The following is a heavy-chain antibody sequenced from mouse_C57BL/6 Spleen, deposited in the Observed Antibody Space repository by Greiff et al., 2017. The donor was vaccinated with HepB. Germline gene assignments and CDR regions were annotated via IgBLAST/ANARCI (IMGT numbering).Heavy chain of an antibody. CDR2: ISSGGSYT. V-gene: IGHV5-6*01. J-gene: IGHJ2*01. CDR1: GFTFSSYG. CDR3: ARHGDVYYFDY. Sequence: EVQGVESGGDLVKPGGSLKLSCAASGFTFSSYGMSWVRQTPDKRLEWVATISSGGSYTYYPDSVKGRFTISRDNAKNTLYLQMSSLKSEDTAMYYCARHGDVYYFDYWGQGTTLTVSS. D-gene: IGHD3-3*01.